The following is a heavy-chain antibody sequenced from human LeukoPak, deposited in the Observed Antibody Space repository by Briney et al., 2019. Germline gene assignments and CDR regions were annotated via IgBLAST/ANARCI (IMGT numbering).Heavy chain of an antibody. CDR1: GFTFSSYA. D-gene: IGHD6-19*01. CDR2: IRYDGSNK. CDR3: ARTLHSSGWFDP. V-gene: IGHV3-30*02. J-gene: IGHJ5*02. Sequence: PGGSLRLSCAASGFTFSSYAMSWVRQAPGKGLEWVAFIRYDGSNKYYADSVKGRFTISRDNSKNTLYLQMNSLRAEDTAVYYCARTLHSSGWFDPWGQGTLVTVSS.